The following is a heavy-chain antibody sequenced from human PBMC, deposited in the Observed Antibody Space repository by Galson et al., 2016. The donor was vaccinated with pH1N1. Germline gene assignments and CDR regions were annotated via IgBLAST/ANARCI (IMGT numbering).Heavy chain of an antibody. Sequence: SETLSLTCAVYGGSFGDYYWVWIRQHPGKGLEWIGEIKLHGRINYNPSLKSRVSISLDTSKNQCSLKVRSVTAADRAIYYCARIEGFCSGDSCSWGQGTLVTVSS. J-gene: IGHJ5*02. CDR1: GGSFGDYY. CDR2: IKLHGRI. CDR3: ARIEGFCSGDSCS. D-gene: IGHD2-15*01. V-gene: IGHV4-34*01.